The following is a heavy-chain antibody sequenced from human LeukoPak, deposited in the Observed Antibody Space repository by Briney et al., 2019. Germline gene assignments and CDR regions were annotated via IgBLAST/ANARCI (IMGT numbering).Heavy chain of an antibody. V-gene: IGHV3-23*01. CDR3: ARDRGYQLLLDAFDI. CDR1: GFTFSSYD. Sequence: GGSLRLSCAASGFTFSSYDMSWVRQAPGKGLEWVSEISGSGGGTYYADSVKGRFTISRDKYKNMLYLQMNSLRAEDTAVYYCARDRGYQLLLDAFDIWGQGTMVTVSS. J-gene: IGHJ3*02. CDR2: ISGSGGGT. D-gene: IGHD2-2*01.